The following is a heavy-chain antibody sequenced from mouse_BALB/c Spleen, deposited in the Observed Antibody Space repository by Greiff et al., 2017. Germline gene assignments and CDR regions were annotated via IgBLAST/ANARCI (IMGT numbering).Heavy chain of an antibody. Sequence: VMLVESGPGLVQPSQSLSITCTVSGFSLTSYGVHWVRQSPGKGLEWLGVIWSGGSTDYNAAFISRLSISKDNSKSQVFFKMNSLQANDTAIYYCARKYDYGAYAMDYWGQGTSVTVSS. J-gene: IGHJ4*01. D-gene: IGHD2-4*01. CDR1: GFSLTSYG. CDR2: IWSGGST. CDR3: ARKYDYGAYAMDY. V-gene: IGHV2-2*02.